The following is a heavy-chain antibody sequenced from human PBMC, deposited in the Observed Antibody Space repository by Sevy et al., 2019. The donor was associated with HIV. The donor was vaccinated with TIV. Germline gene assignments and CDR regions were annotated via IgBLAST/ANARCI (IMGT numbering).Heavy chain of an antibody. CDR3: ARDNPGYSSGWSPGL. CDR2: ISSSSSYI. J-gene: IGHJ4*02. Sequence: GGSLRLSCAASGFTFSSYSMNWVRQAPGKGLEWVSSISSSSSYIYYEDSVKGRCTISRDNAKNSLYLKMNSLRDEDTAVYYCARDNPGYSSGWSPGLWGQGTLVTVSS. V-gene: IGHV3-21*01. CDR1: GFTFSSYS. D-gene: IGHD6-13*01.